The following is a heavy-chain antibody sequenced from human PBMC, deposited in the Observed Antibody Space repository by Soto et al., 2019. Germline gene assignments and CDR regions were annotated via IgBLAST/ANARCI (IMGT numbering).Heavy chain of an antibody. Sequence: QEQLVQSGAEVKKPGSSVKVSGKAPGAIFSSYAISGWGKAPDQGLEWMGGIIPIFGTANYAQKFQGRVTITADESTNTAYMDLSSLKSEDTAIYYCARGGSGYVWFNEFWGQGTLVTVSS. CDR3: ARGGSGYVWFNEF. V-gene: IGHV1-69*01. D-gene: IGHD3-22*01. CDR2: IIPIFGTA. J-gene: IGHJ4*02. CDR1: GAIFSSYA.